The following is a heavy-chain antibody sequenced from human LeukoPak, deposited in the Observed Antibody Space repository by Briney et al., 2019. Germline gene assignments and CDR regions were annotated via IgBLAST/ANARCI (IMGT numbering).Heavy chain of an antibody. J-gene: IGHJ4*02. V-gene: IGHV1-46*01. CDR3: AREGRGVPGAIAAVKGFDY. CDR1: GYTFTSYY. CDR2: INPSGGST. D-gene: IGHD6-13*01. Sequence: ASVKVSCTASGYTFTSYYMHWVRQAPGQGLEWVGIINPSGGSTSYAQKFQGRVTMTRDMSTSTVYMELSSLRSEDTAIYYCAREGRGVPGAIAAVKGFDYWGQGTLVTVSS.